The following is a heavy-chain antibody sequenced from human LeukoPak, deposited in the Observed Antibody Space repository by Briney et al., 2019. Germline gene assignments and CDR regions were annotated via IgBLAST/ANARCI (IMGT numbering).Heavy chain of an antibody. CDR3: ERWGRAPHYFDY. D-gene: IGHD3-16*01. CDR2: TYCMSKWIS. V-gene: IGHV6-1*01. Sequence: SQTLSLTCAISGDSVSSNSAAWSWIRQSPSRGLEWLGRTYCMSKWISDYAVFVKSRITINPDTSKNQFSLQLNSVTPEDAAVYYCERWGRAPHYFDYWGQGTLVTVSP. CDR1: GDSVSSNSAA. J-gene: IGHJ4*02.